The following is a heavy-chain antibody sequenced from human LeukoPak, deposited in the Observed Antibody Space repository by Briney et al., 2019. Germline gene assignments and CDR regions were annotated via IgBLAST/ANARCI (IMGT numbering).Heavy chain of an antibody. V-gene: IGHV3-30*02. CDR3: ATQTTDFRAVIIRYFDY. CDR2: IRYDGSNK. Sequence: PGGSLRLSCAASGFTFSSYGMHWVRQAPGKGLEWVAFIRYDGSNKYYADSVKGRFTISRDNSKNTLYLQMNSLRAEDTAVYYCATQTTDFRAVIIRYFDYWGQGTLVTVSS. J-gene: IGHJ4*02. CDR1: GFTFSSYG. D-gene: IGHD3-10*01.